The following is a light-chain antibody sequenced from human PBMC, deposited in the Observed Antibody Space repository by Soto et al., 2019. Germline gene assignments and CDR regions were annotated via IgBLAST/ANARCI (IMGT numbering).Light chain of an antibody. CDR3: QQRSSWPLT. Sequence: EIVFTQSPATLSLSPGERATISCRASQSVSSYLAWYQQKPGQAPRLLIYDASNRATGIPARFSGSGSGTDFTLTISRLEPEDFAVYYCQQRSSWPLTFGGGTKVQIK. J-gene: IGKJ4*01. CDR2: DAS. CDR1: QSVSSY. V-gene: IGKV3-11*01.